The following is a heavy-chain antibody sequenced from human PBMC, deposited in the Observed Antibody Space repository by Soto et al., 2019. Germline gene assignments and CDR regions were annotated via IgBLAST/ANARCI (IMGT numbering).Heavy chain of an antibody. J-gene: IGHJ5*02. CDR3: ARESRRYYDSSGYYTDGFDP. CDR1: GGSISSGGYY. D-gene: IGHD3-22*01. Sequence: SETLSLTCTVSGGSISSGGYYWSWIRQHPGKGLEWIGYIYYSGSTYYNPSLKSRVTISVGTSKNQFSLKLSSVTAADTAVYYCARESRRYYDSSGYYTDGFDPWGQGTLVTVSS. CDR2: IYYSGST. V-gene: IGHV4-31*03.